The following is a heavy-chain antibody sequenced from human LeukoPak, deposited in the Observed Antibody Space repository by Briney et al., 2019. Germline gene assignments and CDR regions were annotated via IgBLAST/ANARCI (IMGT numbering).Heavy chain of an antibody. CDR2: INHSGST. V-gene: IGHV4-34*01. CDR3: ARHAFRPYYYGSGSYYSLFDY. D-gene: IGHD3-10*01. CDR1: GGSISSYY. Sequence: SETLSLTCTVSGGSISSYYWSWIRQPPGKGLEWIGEINHSGSTNYNPSLKSRVTISVDTSKNQFSLKLSSVTAADTAVYYCARHAFRPYYYGSGSYYSLFDYWGQGTLVTVSS. J-gene: IGHJ4*02.